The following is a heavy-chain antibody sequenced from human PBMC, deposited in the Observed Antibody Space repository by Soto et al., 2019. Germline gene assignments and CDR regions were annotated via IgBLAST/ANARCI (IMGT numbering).Heavy chain of an antibody. CDR1: GYTFTSYG. CDR3: ARDRPYDFWSGLTKYYYYCYVDV. CDR2: ISAYNGNT. J-gene: IGHJ6*03. D-gene: IGHD3-3*01. V-gene: IGHV1-18*01. Sequence: ASVKVSCKASGYTFTSYGISWVRQAPGQGLEWMGWISAYNGNTNYAQKLRGRVTMTTDTSTSTAYMELRSLRSDDTAVYYCARDRPYDFWSGLTKYYYYCYVDVWGKGTTVTVSS.